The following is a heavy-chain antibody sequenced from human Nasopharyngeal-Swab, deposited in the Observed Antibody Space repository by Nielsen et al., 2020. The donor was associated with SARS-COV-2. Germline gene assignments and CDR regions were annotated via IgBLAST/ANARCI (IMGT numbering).Heavy chain of an antibody. D-gene: IGHD3-16*01. J-gene: IGHJ3*01. Sequence: GGSLRLSCAASGFTFSNYGMHWVRQAPGKGLEWVAVISYDGNIKSYADSVRGRFLISRDNSHNTLYLQMSRLRTEDRAVYYCAKAFGEDQLAEDAFDAWGQGTMVIVS. V-gene: IGHV3-30*18. CDR1: GFTFSNYG. CDR2: ISYDGNIK. CDR3: AKAFGEDQLAEDAFDA.